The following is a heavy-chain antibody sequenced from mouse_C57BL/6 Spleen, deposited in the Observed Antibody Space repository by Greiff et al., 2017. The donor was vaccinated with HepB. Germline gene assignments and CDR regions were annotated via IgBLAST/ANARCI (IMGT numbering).Heavy chain of an antibody. CDR2: IYPGDGDT. V-gene: IGHV1-80*01. CDR1: GYAFSSYW. CDR3: ARGNYGSNSSWFAC. J-gene: IGHJ3*01. D-gene: IGHD1-1*01. Sequence: QVQLQQSGAELVKPGASVKISCKASGYAFSSYWMNWVKQRPGKGLEWIGQIYPGDGDTNYNGKFKGKATLTADKSSSTAYMQLSSLTSEDSAVYFCARGNYGSNSSWFACWGQGTLVTVS.